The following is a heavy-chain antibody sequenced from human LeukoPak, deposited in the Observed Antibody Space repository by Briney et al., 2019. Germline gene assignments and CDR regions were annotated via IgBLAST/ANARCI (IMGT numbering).Heavy chain of an antibody. V-gene: IGHV4-34*01. Sequence: PSETLSLTCAVYGGSFSGYYWSWIRQPPGKGLEWSGEINHSGSTNYNPSLKSRVTISVDTSKNQFSLKLSSVTAADTAVYYCARHGEGMVAATYFFQHWGQGTLVTVSS. CDR2: INHSGST. CDR3: ARHGEGMVAATYFFQH. CDR1: GGSFSGYY. J-gene: IGHJ1*01. D-gene: IGHD2-15*01.